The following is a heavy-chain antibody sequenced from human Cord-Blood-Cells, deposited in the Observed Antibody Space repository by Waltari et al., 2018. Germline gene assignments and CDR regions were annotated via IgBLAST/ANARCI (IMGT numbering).Heavy chain of an antibody. CDR2: IKSKTDGGTT. CDR3: TTDPHGGNFDY. J-gene: IGHJ4*02. CDR1: GFTFSNAW. Sequence: EVQLVESGGGLVKPGGSLRLSCAAPGFTFSNAWMGWVSRAPGKGLEWVGRIKSKTDGGTTDYAAPVKGRFTISRDDSKNTLYLQMNSLKTEDTAVYYCTTDPHGGNFDYWGQGTLVTVSS. V-gene: IGHV3-15*01. D-gene: IGHD2-15*01.